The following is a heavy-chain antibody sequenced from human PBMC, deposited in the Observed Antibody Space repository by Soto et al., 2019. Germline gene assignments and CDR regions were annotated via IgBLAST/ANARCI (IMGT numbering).Heavy chain of an antibody. CDR3: ARDQGGLRYFDWLWDDAFDI. D-gene: IGHD3-9*01. V-gene: IGHV1-69*13. Sequence: SVKVSCKASGGTFSSYAISWVRQAPGQGLEWMGGIIPIFGTANYARKFQGRVTITADESTSTAYMELSSLRSEDTAVYYCARDQGGLRYFDWLWDDAFDIWGQGTMVTV. J-gene: IGHJ3*02. CDR2: IIPIFGTA. CDR1: GGTFSSYA.